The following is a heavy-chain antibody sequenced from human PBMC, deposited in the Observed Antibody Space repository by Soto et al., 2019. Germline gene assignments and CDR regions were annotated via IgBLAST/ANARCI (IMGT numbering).Heavy chain of an antibody. D-gene: IGHD4-4*01. V-gene: IGHV3-53*01. CDR2: IYSGGST. CDR1: GFTVSSNY. J-gene: IGHJ5*02. Sequence: GGSLRLSCAASGFTVSSNYMSWVRQAPGKGLEWVSVIYSGGSTYYADSVKGRFTISRDNSKNTLYLQMNSLRAEDTAVYYCARGGYSNLNWFDPWGQGTLVTVSS. CDR3: ARGGYSNLNWFDP.